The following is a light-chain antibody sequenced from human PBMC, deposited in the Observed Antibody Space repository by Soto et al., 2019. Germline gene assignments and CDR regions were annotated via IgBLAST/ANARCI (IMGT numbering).Light chain of an antibody. J-gene: IGKJ2*01. CDR1: QSISRY. V-gene: IGKV1-39*01. CDR2: AAS. Sequence: DIQMTQSPSSLSASVRDSVTITCRASQSISRYLNWYQQKPGKAPKLLIYAASSLQSGVPSRFSCSGSGTDFTLTISSLQPEDSATYYCQQSYSTPRLFTFGQGTNLQI. CDR3: QQSYSTPRLFT.